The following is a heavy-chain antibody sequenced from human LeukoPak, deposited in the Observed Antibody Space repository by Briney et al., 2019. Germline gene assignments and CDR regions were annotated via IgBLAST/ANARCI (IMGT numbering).Heavy chain of an antibody. CDR3: ARDRIAARSLDY. D-gene: IGHD6-6*01. CDR2: INPNSGGT. V-gene: IGHV1-2*02. J-gene: IGHJ4*02. Sequence: ASVKVSCKASGYTFTGYYIHWVRQAPGQGLEWMGWINPNSGGTNYAQKLQGRVTMTTDTSTSTAYMELRSLRSDDTAVYYCARDRIAARSLDYWGQGTLVTVSS. CDR1: GYTFTGYY.